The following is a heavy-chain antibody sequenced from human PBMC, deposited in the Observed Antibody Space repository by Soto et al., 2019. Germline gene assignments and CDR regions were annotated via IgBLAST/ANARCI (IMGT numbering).Heavy chain of an antibody. CDR1: GFTFRNYW. CDR3: AKKGELRPNDAFDI. D-gene: IGHD1-26*01. Sequence: EVQLVESGGGLVQPGGSLRLSCAASGFTFRNYWMSWVRQAPGKGLEWVANIKQDGSEKYYVDSVKGRLTISRDNAENSLFLQMNSLRDEDTAVYYCAKKGELRPNDAFDIWGQGTMVTVSS. J-gene: IGHJ3*02. V-gene: IGHV3-7*01. CDR2: IKQDGSEK.